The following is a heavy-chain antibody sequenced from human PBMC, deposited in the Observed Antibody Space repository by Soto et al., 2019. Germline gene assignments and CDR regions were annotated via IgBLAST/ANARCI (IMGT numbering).Heavy chain of an antibody. Sequence: ASVKVSCKASGYTFTGYYMHWVRQAPGQGLEWMGWINPNSGGTNYAQKFQGWVTMTRDTSISTAYMELSRLRSDDTAVYYCARVHGGYSSGWYPNDAFDIWGQGTMVTVSS. V-gene: IGHV1-2*04. CDR2: INPNSGGT. D-gene: IGHD6-19*01. CDR3: ARVHGGYSSGWYPNDAFDI. J-gene: IGHJ3*02. CDR1: GYTFTGYY.